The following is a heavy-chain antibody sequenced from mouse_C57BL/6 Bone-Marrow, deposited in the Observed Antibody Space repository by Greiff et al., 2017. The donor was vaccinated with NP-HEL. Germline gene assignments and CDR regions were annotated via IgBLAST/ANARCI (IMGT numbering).Heavy chain of an antibody. J-gene: IGHJ2*01. V-gene: IGHV1-52*01. CDR3: AREDYDGSSDY. Sequence: QVQLQQPGAELVRPGSSVKLSCKASGYTFNSDWMHWVKQRPIQGLEWIGNIDPSDSETHYNQKFKDKATLTEDKSSSTAYMQLSSLTYEDSAVYYCAREDYDGSSDYWGQGTTLTVSS. CDR2: IDPSDSET. CDR1: GYTFNSDW. D-gene: IGHD1-1*01.